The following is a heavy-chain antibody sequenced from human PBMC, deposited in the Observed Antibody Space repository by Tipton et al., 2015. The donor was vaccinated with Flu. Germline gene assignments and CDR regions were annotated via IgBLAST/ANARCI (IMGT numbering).Heavy chain of an antibody. CDR2: IIPIFGPA. Sequence: QVQLVQSGAEVKKPGSSVKVSCKASGGTFSSYGISWVRQAPGLGLEWMGRIIPIFGPANYAQKFQGRVTITADEFTSTAYMELSSLRSEDTAIYYCARDEGYGSGSSSFELDYWGQGTLVTVSS. CDR3: ARDEGYGSGSSSFELDY. J-gene: IGHJ4*02. CDR1: GGTFSSYG. D-gene: IGHD3-10*01. V-gene: IGHV1-69*18.